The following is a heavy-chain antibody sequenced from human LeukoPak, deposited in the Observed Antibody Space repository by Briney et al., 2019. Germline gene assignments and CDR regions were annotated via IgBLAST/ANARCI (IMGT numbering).Heavy chain of an antibody. J-gene: IGHJ4*02. V-gene: IGHV3-21*01. CDR2: ITSSSSSM. CDR1: GFTFSIYT. Sequence: GGSLRLSCVASGFTFSIYTMSRVRQAPGKGLEWVSSITSSSSSMYSADSVKGRLTISRDNAKNSLYLQMNSLRAEDTAVYYCARDLAWGGYWGQGTLVTVSS. D-gene: IGHD7-27*01. CDR3: ARDLAWGGY.